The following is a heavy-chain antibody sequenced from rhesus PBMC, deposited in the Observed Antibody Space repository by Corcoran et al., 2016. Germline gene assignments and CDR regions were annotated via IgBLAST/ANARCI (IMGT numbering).Heavy chain of an antibody. Sequence: EVQLVESGGGLAKPGGSLRLSCAASGFTFSSYWMIWVRQTPGKGLEWISAINSGGCSPCYADSVKGLFTISKDNSKNTLSLQMNRLRDEDTAVYYCAKDLATVADTGDYWVQGVLVTVSS. CDR1: GFTFSSYW. CDR3: AKDLATVADTGDY. J-gene: IGHJ4*01. D-gene: IGHD4-29*01. V-gene: IGHV3S42*01. CDR2: INSGGCSP.